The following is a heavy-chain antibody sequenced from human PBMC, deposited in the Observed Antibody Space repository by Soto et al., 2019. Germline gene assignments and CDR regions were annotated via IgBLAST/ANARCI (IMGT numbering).Heavy chain of an antibody. CDR3: TRRTVDHYYYTWDV. CDR2: IRSKSDGYAT. D-gene: IGHD7-27*01. Sequence: SGGSLRLSCAASGFTFSGSSMHWVRQAPGKGLEWVGRIRSKSDGYATTYAASVKGRFTISRDDSDNTAYLQMNSLKTEDSAVYYCTRRTVDHYYYTWDVWGQGTTVTVSS. CDR1: GFTFSGSS. V-gene: IGHV3-73*01. J-gene: IGHJ6*02.